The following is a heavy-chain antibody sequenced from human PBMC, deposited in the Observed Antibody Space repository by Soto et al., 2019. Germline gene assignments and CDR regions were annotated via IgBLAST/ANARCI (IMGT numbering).Heavy chain of an antibody. D-gene: IGHD2-2*01. V-gene: IGHV1-3*01. Sequence: VKVSCKASGYTFTSYAMHWVRQAPGQRLEWMGWINAGNGNTKYSQKFQGRVTITRDTSASTAYMELSSLRSEDTAVYYCARTTRSIVVVPAAMKGLAYWGQGTLVTVS. CDR2: INAGNGNT. J-gene: IGHJ4*02. CDR3: ARTTRSIVVVPAAMKGLAY. CDR1: GYTFTSYA.